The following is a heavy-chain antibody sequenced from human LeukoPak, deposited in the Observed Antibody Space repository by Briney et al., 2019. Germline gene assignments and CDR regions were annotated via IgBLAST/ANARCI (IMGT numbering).Heavy chain of an antibody. J-gene: IGHJ4*02. CDR2: FDPEDGET. CDR3: ATSYYYDSSFDY. V-gene: IGHV1-24*01. CDR1: GYTLTELS. Sequence: ASVKVSCKVSGYTLTELSMHWVRQAPGKGLEWMGGFDPEDGETICAQKFQGRVTMTEDTSTDTAYMELSSLRSEDTAVYYCATSYYYDSSFDYWGQGTLVTVSS. D-gene: IGHD3-22*01.